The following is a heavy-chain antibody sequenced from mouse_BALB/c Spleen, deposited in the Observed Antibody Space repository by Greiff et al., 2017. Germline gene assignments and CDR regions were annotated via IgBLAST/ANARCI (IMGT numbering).Heavy chain of an antibody. D-gene: IGHD2-4*01. CDR2: ISYDGSN. V-gene: IGHV3-6*02. CDR1: GYSIPSGYY. CDR3: ARGDDDVWFAY. J-gene: IGHJ3*01. Sequence: VQLQQSGPGLVKPSQSLSLTCSVTGYSIPSGYYWNWIRQFPRNKLEWMGYISYDGSNNYNPSLKNRISITLDTSKNQFFLKLNSVTTEDTATYYCARGDDDVWFAYWGQGTLVTVSA.